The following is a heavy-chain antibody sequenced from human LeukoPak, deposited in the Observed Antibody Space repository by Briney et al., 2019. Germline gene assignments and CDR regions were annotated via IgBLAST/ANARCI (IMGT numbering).Heavy chain of an antibody. CDR3: AKLVMNSLFDY. Sequence: GGSLRLSCAASGFTFSSNAMSWVRQAPGKGLEWVAAIGSSGTSTYYADSVEGRFTISRDNSKNTLYLQVNSLRAEDTAVYYCAKLVMNSLFDYWGQGTLVTVSS. CDR2: IGSSGTST. CDR1: GFTFSSNA. D-gene: IGHD2-21*01. J-gene: IGHJ4*02. V-gene: IGHV3-23*01.